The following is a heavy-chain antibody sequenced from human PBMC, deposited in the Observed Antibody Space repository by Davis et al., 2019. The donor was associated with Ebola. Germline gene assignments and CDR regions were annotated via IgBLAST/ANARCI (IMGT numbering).Heavy chain of an antibody. CDR2: ISAYNGNT. D-gene: IGHD4-11*01. CDR3: ARDQKTTVPKPYYYYYGMDV. V-gene: IGHV1-18*01. CDR1: GYTFTGYD. J-gene: IGHJ6*02. Sequence: ASVKVSCKASGYTFTGYDINWVRQATGQGLEWMGWISAYNGNTNYAQKLQGRVTMTTDTSTSTAYMELRSLRSDDTAVYYCARDQKTTVPKPYYYYYGMDVWGQGTTVTVSS.